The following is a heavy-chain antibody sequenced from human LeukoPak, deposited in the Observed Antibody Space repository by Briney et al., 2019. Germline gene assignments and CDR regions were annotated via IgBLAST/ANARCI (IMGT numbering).Heavy chain of an antibody. D-gene: IGHD3-22*01. V-gene: IGHV3-23*01. J-gene: IGHJ4*02. CDR1: GFTFSSYA. CDR3: AKGGYYYDSSGYDY. CDR2: ISGSGGST. Sequence: GGSLRLSCAASGFTFSSYAMSWVRQAPGKGLGWVSAISGSGGSTYYADSVKGRFTISRDNSKNTLYLQMNSLRGEDTAVYYCAKGGYYYDSSGYDYWGQGTLVTVSS.